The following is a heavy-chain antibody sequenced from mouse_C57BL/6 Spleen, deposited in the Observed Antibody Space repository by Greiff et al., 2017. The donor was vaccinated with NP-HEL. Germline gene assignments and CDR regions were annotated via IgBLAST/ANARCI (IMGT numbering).Heavy chain of an antibody. J-gene: IGHJ4*01. CDR1: GFTFSSYA. CDR3: AREEDDDAMDY. CDR2: ISDGGSYT. Sequence: EVQLVESGGGLVKPGGSLKLSCAASGFTFSSYAMSWVRQTPEKRLEWVATISDGGSYTYYPDNVKGRFTISRDNAKNNLYLQMSHLKSEDTAMYYCAREEDDDAMDYWGQGTSVTVSA. V-gene: IGHV5-4*01.